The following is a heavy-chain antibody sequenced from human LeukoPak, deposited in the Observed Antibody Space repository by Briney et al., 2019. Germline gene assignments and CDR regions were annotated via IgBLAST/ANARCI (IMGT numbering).Heavy chain of an antibody. V-gene: IGHV4-61*02. CDR2: IYTSGST. CDR1: GGSISSGSYY. Sequence: SEALSLTCTVSGGSISSGSYYWSWIRQPAGKGLGWIGRIYTSGSTNYNPSLKSRVTISVDTSKNQFSLKLSSVTAADTAVYYCAAAFSGAAAGIVDYWGQGTLVTVSS. J-gene: IGHJ4*02. D-gene: IGHD6-13*01. CDR3: AAAFSGAAAGIVDY.